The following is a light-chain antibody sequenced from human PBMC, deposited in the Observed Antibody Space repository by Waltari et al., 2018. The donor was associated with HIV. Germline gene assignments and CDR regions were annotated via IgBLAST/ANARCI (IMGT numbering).Light chain of an antibody. Sequence: QSALTQPASVSGSPGQSITLSCTGTNSDIGGSNYVSWYQQHPGKAPKLMISEVSNRPSGVSNRFSGSKSGNTASLTISGLQAEDEADYYCSSYTSTSTVVFGGGTKLTVL. CDR3: SSYTSTSTVV. J-gene: IGLJ2*01. CDR1: NSDIGGSNY. CDR2: EVS. V-gene: IGLV2-14*01.